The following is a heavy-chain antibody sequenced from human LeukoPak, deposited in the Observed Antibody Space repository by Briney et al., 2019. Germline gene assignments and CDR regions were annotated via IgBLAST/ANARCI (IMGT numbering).Heavy chain of an antibody. V-gene: IGHV3-74*01. CDR1: GFTFSSYW. J-gene: IGHJ4*02. CDR3: ARGDTAMASAVGYFDY. CDR2: INTDGSST. D-gene: IGHD5-18*01. Sequence: GGSLRLSCAASGFTFSSYWMHWVRQAPGKGLVWVSRINTDGSSTSYADSVKGRFTISRDNAKNSLYLQMNSLRAEDTAVYYCARGDTAMASAVGYFDYWGQGTLVTVSS.